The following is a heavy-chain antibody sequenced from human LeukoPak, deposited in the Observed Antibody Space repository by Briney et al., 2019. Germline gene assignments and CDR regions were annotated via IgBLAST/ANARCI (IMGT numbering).Heavy chain of an antibody. D-gene: IGHD3-22*01. CDR1: GYTFTSYG. CDR2: INPNSGGT. CDR3: ACFPRGTYYYDSSGLGGLDY. V-gene: IGHV1-2*02. J-gene: IGHJ4*02. Sequence: ASVTVSCKASGYTFTSYGISWVRQAPGQGLEWMGWINPNSGGTNYAQKFQGRVTMTRDTSISTAYMELSRLRSDDTAVYYCACFPRGTYYYDSSGLGGLDYWGQGTLVTVSS.